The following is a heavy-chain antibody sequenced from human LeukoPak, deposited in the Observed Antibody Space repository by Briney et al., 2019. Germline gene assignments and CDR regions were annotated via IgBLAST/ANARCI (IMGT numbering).Heavy chain of an antibody. D-gene: IGHD3-22*01. CDR2: ISPDDSDT. Sequence: GESLKISCKVSGYSFTSYSIGWVRQMPGKGLEWMGIISPDDSDTTYSPSFQGQVTFSVDTSISTAFLQWSSLKASDPAMYYCARRHDSSGYYYVGDNWFHSWVQGTLVTVSS. J-gene: IGHJ5*01. CDR1: GYSFTSYS. CDR3: ARRHDSSGYYYVGDNWFHS. V-gene: IGHV5-51*01.